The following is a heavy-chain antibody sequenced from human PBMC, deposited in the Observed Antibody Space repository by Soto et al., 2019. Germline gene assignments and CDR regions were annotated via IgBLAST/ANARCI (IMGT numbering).Heavy chain of an antibody. CDR3: ARRLYGDYDY. V-gene: IGHV1-18*01. Sequence: ASVKFSCKASGYSFTTSGITWLRQPPGQGLEWMGWIITYNGNTNYAQKLQDRVTLTTDTSTSTAYMELRSLRSDDTAVYYCARRLYGDYDYWGQGTLVTVSS. D-gene: IGHD4-17*01. J-gene: IGHJ4*02. CDR1: GYSFTTSG. CDR2: IITYNGNT.